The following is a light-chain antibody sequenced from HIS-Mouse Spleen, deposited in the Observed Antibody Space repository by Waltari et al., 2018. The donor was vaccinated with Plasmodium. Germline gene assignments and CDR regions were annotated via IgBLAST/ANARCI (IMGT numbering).Light chain of an antibody. CDR3: QQYYSTPFT. CDR1: QSVLYSSNNKNY. CDR2: WAS. J-gene: IGKJ3*01. V-gene: IGKV4-1*01. Sequence: DIVMTQSPDSLAVSLGERATIHFQHSQSVLYSSNNKNYLACYQQKPGQPPQLLIYWASTRESGVPDRFSGSGSGTDFTLTISSLQAEDVAVYYCQQYYSTPFTFGPGTKVDIK.